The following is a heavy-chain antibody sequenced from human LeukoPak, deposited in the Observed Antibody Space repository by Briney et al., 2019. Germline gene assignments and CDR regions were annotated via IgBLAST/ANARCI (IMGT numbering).Heavy chain of an antibody. Sequence: PSETLSLTCSVSGGSISGKYWSWIRQSPGRGLEWIGYIYYIGTTKYNPSLKSRVTISLETSKNQFSLKLSSLTAADTAVYYCARVHIDKYYYDETTNFDIWGQGTLVTVSS. CDR1: GGSISGKY. V-gene: IGHV4-59*08. CDR3: ARVHIDKYYYDETTNFDI. D-gene: IGHD3-22*01. CDR2: IYYIGTT. J-gene: IGHJ3*02.